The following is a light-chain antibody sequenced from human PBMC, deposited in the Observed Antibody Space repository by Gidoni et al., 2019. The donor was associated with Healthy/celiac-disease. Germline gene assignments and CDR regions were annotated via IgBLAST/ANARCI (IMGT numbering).Light chain of an antibody. CDR2: EVS. V-gene: IGLV2-8*01. CDR3: SSYAGSNNFHV. J-gene: IGLJ1*01. CDR1: RSDVGGYNY. Sequence: QSARTQTPSGYGSPGKSVTNSCTCTRSDVGGYNYVSWYQQHPCKSPKLMIYEVSKRPSGVPARFSGSKSVNIASLPVSVLPADDEADYYFSSYAGSNNFHVFGTGTKVTVL.